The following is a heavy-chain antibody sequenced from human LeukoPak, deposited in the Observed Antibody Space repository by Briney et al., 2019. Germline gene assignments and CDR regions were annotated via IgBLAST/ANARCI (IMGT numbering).Heavy chain of an antibody. J-gene: IGHJ4*02. CDR1: GYTFTGYY. CDR2: INPSGGST. Sequence: ASVKVSCKASGYTFTGYYMHWVRQAPGQGLEWMGIINPSGGSTSYAQKFQGRVTMTRDTSTSTVYMELSSLRSEDTAVYYCARCGGDCYGFNYWGQGTLVTVSS. CDR3: ARCGGDCYGFNY. V-gene: IGHV1-46*01. D-gene: IGHD2-21*02.